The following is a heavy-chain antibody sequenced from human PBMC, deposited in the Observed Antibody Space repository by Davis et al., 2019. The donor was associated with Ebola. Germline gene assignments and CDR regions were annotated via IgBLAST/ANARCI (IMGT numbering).Heavy chain of an antibody. D-gene: IGHD4-17*01. V-gene: IGHV1-69*13. CDR3: ARDDLVTTSYYYGMDV. J-gene: IGHJ6*02. CDR2: IIPIFGTA. CDR1: GGTFSSYA. Sequence: SVKVSCKVSGGTFSSYAISWVRQAPGQGLEWMGGIIPIFGTANYAQKFQGRVTITADESTSTAYMELRSLRSDDTAVYYCARDDLVTTSYYYGMDVWGQGTTVTVSS.